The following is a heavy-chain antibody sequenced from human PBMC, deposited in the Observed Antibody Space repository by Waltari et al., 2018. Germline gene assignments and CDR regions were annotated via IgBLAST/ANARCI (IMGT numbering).Heavy chain of an antibody. J-gene: IGHJ4*02. CDR1: GGSISSSSYY. D-gene: IGHD3-22*01. V-gene: IGHV4-39*01. CDR2: IYYSGST. Sequence: QLQLQESGPGLVKPSETLSLTCIVSGGSISSSSYYWGWIRQPPGKGLGGIGSIYYSGSTCYNPSLKSRVTISVDTSKNQFSLKLSSVTAADTAVYYCARHDFDSSGYYRYYFDYWGQGTLVTVSS. CDR3: ARHDFDSSGYYRYYFDY.